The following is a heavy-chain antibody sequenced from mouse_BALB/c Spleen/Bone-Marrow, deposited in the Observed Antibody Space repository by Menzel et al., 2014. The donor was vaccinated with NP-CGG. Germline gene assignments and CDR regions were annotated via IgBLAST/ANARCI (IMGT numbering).Heavy chain of an antibody. Sequence: VQLKQSGAELVKPGASVKLSCTASGFNIKAPYMPWVKLLTEQFLAFLGRIDPANGNTKYDPKFQGKATITADTSSNTAYLQLSSLTSEDTAVYYCARWEYYAMDYWGQGTSVTVSS. V-gene: IGHV14-3*02. D-gene: IGHD4-1*01. CDR1: GFNIKAPY. CDR2: IDPANGNT. CDR3: ARWEYYAMDY. J-gene: IGHJ4*01.